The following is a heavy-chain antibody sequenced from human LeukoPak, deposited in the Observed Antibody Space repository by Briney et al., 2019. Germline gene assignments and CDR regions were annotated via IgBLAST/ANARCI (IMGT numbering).Heavy chain of an antibody. J-gene: IGHJ4*02. CDR2: IYTSGST. V-gene: IGHV4-4*07. D-gene: IGHD5-24*01. CDR3: ARGMAEPSPFDY. CDR1: GGSISSYY. Sequence: SETLSLTCTVSGGSISSYYWSWIRQPAGKGLEWIGRIYTSGSTNYNPSLKSRVTMSADTSKNQFSPKLSSVTAADTAVYYCARGMAEPSPFDYWGQGTLVTVSS.